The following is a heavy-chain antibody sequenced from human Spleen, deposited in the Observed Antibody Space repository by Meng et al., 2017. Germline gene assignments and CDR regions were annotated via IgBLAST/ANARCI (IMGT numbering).Heavy chain of an antibody. CDR1: GGSISSSSYY. D-gene: IGHD6-19*01. CDR3: ARESIPVAGIAFDY. J-gene: IGHJ4*02. Sequence: SETLSLTCTVSGGSISSSSYYWGWIRQPPGKGLEWIGSIYYSGSTYYNPSLKSRVTISVDTSKNQFSLKLSSVTAADTAVYYCARESIPVAGIAFDYWGQGTLVTVSS. CDR2: IYYSGST. V-gene: IGHV4-39*07.